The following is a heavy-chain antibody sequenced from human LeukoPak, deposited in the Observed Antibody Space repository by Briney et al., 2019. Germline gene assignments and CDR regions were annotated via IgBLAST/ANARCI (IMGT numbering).Heavy chain of an antibody. CDR2: ISSSGSTI. CDR3: AREWGGDRYCSSTSCYEAIDY. CDR1: GFTLSSYE. Sequence: PGGSLRLSCAASGFTLSSYEMNWVRQAPGKGLEWVSYISSSGSTIYYADSVKGRFTISRDNAKNSLYLQMNSPRAEDTAVYYCAREWGGDRYCSSTSCYEAIDYWGQGTLVTVSS. J-gene: IGHJ4*02. D-gene: IGHD2-2*01. V-gene: IGHV3-48*03.